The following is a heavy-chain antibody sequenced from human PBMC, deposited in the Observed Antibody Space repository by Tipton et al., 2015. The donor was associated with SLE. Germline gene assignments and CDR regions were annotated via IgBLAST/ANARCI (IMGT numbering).Heavy chain of an antibody. CDR1: GGSISSHY. CDR3: ARRPLGYCSGGSCPNWFDP. CDR2: IYYSGST. V-gene: IGHV4-59*11. J-gene: IGHJ5*02. D-gene: IGHD2-15*01. Sequence: TLSLTCTVSGGSISSHYWSWIRQPPGKGLEWIGYIYYSGSTNYNPSLKSRVTISVDTSKNQFSLKLSSVTAADTAVYYCARRPLGYCSGGSCPNWFDPWGQGTLVTVSS.